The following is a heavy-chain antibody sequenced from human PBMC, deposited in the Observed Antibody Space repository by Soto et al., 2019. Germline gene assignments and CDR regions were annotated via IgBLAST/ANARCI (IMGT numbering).Heavy chain of an antibody. CDR2: MSRNGDNT. V-gene: IGHV3-23*01. J-gene: IGHJ4*02. CDR3: AKDESNSNPLYYFDF. D-gene: IGHD3-22*01. CDR1: GFTFSIYA. Sequence: EVQLLESGGGLVQPGESLRLSCADSGFTFSIYAMTWVRQAPGKGLEWVSSMSRNGDNTYYADSVKGRFTISRDNSKNTLYLQMNSLRAEDTAIYYCAKDESNSNPLYYFDFWGPGTLVTVSS.